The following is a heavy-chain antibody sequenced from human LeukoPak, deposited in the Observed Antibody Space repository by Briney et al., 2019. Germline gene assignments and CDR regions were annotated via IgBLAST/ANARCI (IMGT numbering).Heavy chain of an antibody. D-gene: IGHD5-12*01. J-gene: IGHJ4*02. V-gene: IGHV4-30-2*01. Sequence: PSETLSLTCAVSGGSISSGGYSWSWIRQPPGKGLEWIGYIYHSGSTYYNPSLKSRVTISVDRSKNQFSLKLSSVTAADTAVYYCARYYSGYVKSPRFDYWGQGTLVTVSS. CDR3: ARYYSGYVKSPRFDY. CDR1: GGSISSGGYS. CDR2: IYHSGST.